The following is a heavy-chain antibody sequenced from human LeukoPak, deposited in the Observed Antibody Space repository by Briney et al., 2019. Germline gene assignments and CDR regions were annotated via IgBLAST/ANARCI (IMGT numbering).Heavy chain of an antibody. CDR3: AKSGLSGGYSYGYVPPNFDY. J-gene: IGHJ4*02. CDR1: GFTFSSYA. CDR2: ISGSVGST. D-gene: IGHD5-18*01. Sequence: GGSLRLSCAAAGFTFSSYAMSCVRQAPGKGLELGSAISGSVGSTYYADSVKGRFTISRDNSKNTRYLQMNSLRAADTAVYYCAKSGLSGGYSYGYVPPNFDYWGQGTLVTVSS. V-gene: IGHV3-23*01.